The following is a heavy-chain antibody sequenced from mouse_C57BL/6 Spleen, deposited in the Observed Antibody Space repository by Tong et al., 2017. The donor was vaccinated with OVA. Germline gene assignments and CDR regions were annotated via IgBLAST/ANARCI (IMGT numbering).Heavy chain of an antibody. D-gene: IGHD2-3*01. J-gene: IGHJ3*01. CDR1: GFTFSDCG. CDR2: ISSGSSTI. Sequence: EVQLQESGGGLVKPGGSLKLSCAASGFTFSDCGMHWVRQAPEKGLEWVAYISSGSSTIYYADTVKGRFTISRDNAKNSLFLQMTSLRSEDTAMYYCAQSYDGYFWFAYWGQGTLVTVSA. CDR3: AQSYDGYFWFAY. V-gene: IGHV5-17*01.